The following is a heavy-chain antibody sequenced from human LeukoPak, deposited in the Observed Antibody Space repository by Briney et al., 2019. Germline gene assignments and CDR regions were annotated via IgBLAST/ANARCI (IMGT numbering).Heavy chain of an antibody. J-gene: IGHJ3*02. V-gene: IGHV4-59*12. CDR2: IYCSGST. D-gene: IGHD3-10*01. CDR1: GGSISSYY. Sequence: SETLSLTCTVSGGSISSYYRSWVRQPPGKGLEWVGYIYCSGSTNYNASLKSRVIIIIDTPNNHFSLTLSSMIAADKAVLYCARSDGYGLVGIWGQGTMGTVSS. CDR3: ARSDGYGLVGI.